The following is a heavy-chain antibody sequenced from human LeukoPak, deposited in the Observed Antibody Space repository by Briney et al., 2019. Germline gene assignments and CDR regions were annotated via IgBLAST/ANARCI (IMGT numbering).Heavy chain of an antibody. CDR3: ARTRSCSGGCFDY. CDR1: GGSISSGGYY. V-gene: IGHV2-70*16. Sequence: QTLSLTCTVSGGSISSGGYYWSWIRQHPGKALEWLARIDWDDDKFYSTSLKTRLTISKDTSKNQVVLTMTNMDPVDTATYYCARTRSCSGGCFDYWGQGTLVTVSS. D-gene: IGHD2-15*01. CDR2: IDWDDDK. J-gene: IGHJ4*02.